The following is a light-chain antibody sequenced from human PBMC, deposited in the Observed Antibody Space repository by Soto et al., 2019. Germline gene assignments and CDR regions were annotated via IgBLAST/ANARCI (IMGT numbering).Light chain of an antibody. Sequence: VMTQSPLSLPVTPGEPASISCRSSQSLLHSNGYNYLDWYLQKPGQSPQLLIYLGSNRASGVPDRFSGSGSGTDLTLKISRVEAEDVGVYYCMQALQTPITFGPGTKVDIK. CDR1: QSLLHSNGYNY. CDR3: MQALQTPIT. CDR2: LGS. V-gene: IGKV2-28*01. J-gene: IGKJ3*01.